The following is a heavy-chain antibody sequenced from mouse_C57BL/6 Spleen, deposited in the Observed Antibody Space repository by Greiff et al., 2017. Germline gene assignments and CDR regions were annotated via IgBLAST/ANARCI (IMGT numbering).Heavy chain of an antibody. CDR2: ISYDGSN. J-gene: IGHJ2*01. CDR3: ARDYYGSSFDY. V-gene: IGHV3-6*01. Sequence: EVQLVESGPGLVKPSQSLSLTCSVTGYSITSGYYWNWIRRFPGNKLEWMGYISYDGSNNYNPSLKNRISITRDTSKNQFFLKLNSVTTEDTATYYCARDYYGSSFDYWGQGTTLTVSS. D-gene: IGHD1-1*01. CDR1: GYSITSGYY.